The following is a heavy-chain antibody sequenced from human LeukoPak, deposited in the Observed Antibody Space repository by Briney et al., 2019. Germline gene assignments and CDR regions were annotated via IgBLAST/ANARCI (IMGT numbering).Heavy chain of an antibody. Sequence: SGGSLRLSCAASGFTVSTNCMTGVRQAPGKGLEWVSTIYSGGTTYYADSVMGRFTISRHNSRNTLYLQMNSLRAEDTAVYYCARVDTVMAYYFDLWGQGTLVTVSS. CDR3: ARVDTVMAYYFDL. D-gene: IGHD5-18*01. V-gene: IGHV3-53*04. CDR2: IYSGGTT. CDR1: GFTVSTNC. J-gene: IGHJ4*02.